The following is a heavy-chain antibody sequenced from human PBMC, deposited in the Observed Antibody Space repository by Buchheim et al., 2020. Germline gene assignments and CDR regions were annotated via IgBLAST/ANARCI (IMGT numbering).Heavy chain of an antibody. Sequence: QVQLVQSGAEVKKPGASVKIACKASGYTLISNYMHWVRQAPGQGLEWMGVINPSSGSTTYAQKFQGRVTMTRDTSTSIVYMELSSLRSEDRAVYYCARPVSGDYVLAYWGQGTL. D-gene: IGHD4-17*01. CDR1: GYTLISNY. CDR2: INPSSGST. J-gene: IGHJ4*02. CDR3: ARPVSGDYVLAY. V-gene: IGHV1-46*01.